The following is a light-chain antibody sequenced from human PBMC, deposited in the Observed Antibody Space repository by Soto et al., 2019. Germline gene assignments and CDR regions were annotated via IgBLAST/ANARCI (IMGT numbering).Light chain of an antibody. J-gene: IGKJ5*01. V-gene: IGKV1-5*01. CDR3: QQYITYST. Sequence: DIQITQSPSTLSSSVLDRFTITCRASQSVGYWLDWYQQNPGNAPTFLVYDASNLHSGVPARFSGSGSGSEFTLTISSLQPDAFATYYCQQYITYSTFGQGTRLEIK. CDR1: QSVGYW. CDR2: DAS.